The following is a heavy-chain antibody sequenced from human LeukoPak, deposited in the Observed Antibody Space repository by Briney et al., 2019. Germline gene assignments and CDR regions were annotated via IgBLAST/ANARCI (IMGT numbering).Heavy chain of an antibody. J-gene: IGHJ4*02. D-gene: IGHD2-2*01. CDR2: ISSSSSYI. CDR3: ARDEYQLPHFDY. V-gene: IGHV3-21*01. CDR1: GFTFSSYS. Sequence: GGSLRLSCAASGFTFSSYSMNWVRQAPGKGLEWVSSISSSSSYIYYADSVKGRFTISGDNAKNSLYLQMNSLRAEDTAVYYCARDEYQLPHFDYWGQGTLVTVSS.